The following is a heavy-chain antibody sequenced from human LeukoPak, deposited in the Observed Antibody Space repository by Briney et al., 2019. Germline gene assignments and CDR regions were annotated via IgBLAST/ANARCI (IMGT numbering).Heavy chain of an antibody. V-gene: IGHV1-2*02. CDR1: GYTFSDYY. CDR2: VFPRSGDT. Sequence: ASVKVSWKASGYTFSDYYIHWVRQAPGEGLEWVGWVFPRSGDTYYSQRFHGRVAMTTDTSINTAYMELSRLKSDDTGVYFCARPPRDLVSAAPFPFWGQGTLVTVSS. CDR3: ARPPRDLVSAAPFPF. J-gene: IGHJ1*01. D-gene: IGHD5/OR15-5a*01.